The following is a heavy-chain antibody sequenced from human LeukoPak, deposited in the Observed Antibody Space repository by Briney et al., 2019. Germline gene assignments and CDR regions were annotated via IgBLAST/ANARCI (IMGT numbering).Heavy chain of an antibody. D-gene: IGHD4-23*01. CDR3: AGVLLVTPVAAFDI. J-gene: IGHJ3*02. CDR1: GGSFSSYY. Sequence: SETLSLTCAVSGGSFSSYYWSWIRQPPGKGLEWIGQIDHSGSTNFNPSLKSRVTMSVDTTKKRVSLRLNSVTAADTAVYYCAGVLLVTPVAAFDIWGQGTMVTVSS. V-gene: IGHV4-34*01. CDR2: IDHSGST.